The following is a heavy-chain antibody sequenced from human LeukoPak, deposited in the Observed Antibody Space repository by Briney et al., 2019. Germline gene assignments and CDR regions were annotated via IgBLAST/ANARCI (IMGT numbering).Heavy chain of an antibody. CDR3: ASLGSGSSRIIDFDY. V-gene: IGHV1-46*01. CDR2: IDPSGGGT. J-gene: IGHJ4*02. Sequence: ASVKVSCKASGYTFTTYYMHWVRQAPGQGLEWMGIIDPSGGGTNYAQKFQGRVTMTRDTSTSTVYMELSSLRSEDTAVYYCASLGSGSSRIIDFDYWGQGALVTVSS. CDR1: GYTFTTYY. D-gene: IGHD3-10*01.